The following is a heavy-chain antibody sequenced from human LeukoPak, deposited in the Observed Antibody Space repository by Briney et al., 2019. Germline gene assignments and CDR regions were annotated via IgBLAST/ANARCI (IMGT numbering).Heavy chain of an antibody. CDR2: IYHSGST. CDR1: GGSISSGGYS. D-gene: IGHD3-22*01. V-gene: IGHV4-30-2*01. CDR3: ARAIIYYYGSYYFDY. J-gene: IGHJ4*02. Sequence: SETLSLTCAVSGGSISSGGYSWSWNRQPPGKGLEWIGYIYHSGSTYYNPPLKSRVTISVDRSKNQFSLKLSSVTAADTAVYYCARAIIYYYGSYYFDYWGQGTLVTVSS.